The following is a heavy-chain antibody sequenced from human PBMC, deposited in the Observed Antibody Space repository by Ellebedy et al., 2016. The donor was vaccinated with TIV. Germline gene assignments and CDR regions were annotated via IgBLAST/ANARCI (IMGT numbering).Heavy chain of an antibody. D-gene: IGHD6-19*01. J-gene: IGHJ6*02. Sequence: PGGSLRLSCAASGFTFSLYSMNWVRQAPGKGLEWISYISSGSSSIYYADSVKGRFTITRYNDKNLLYLQMSSLKVEDTAVYYCARDFRQWLAQGDALDVWGQGTTVTVSS. CDR2: ISSGSSSI. CDR1: GFTFSLYS. CDR3: ARDFRQWLAQGDALDV. V-gene: IGHV3-48*01.